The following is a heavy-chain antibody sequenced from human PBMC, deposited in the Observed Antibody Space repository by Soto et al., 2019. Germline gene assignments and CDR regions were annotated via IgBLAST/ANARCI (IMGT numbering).Heavy chain of an antibody. CDR3: ATVYDWNDGSLGY. V-gene: IGHV1-18*01. Sequence: GASVKVSCKASGYTFTSYGISWVRQAPGQGLEWMGWISAYNGNTNYAQKFQGRVTMTEDTSTDTAYMELSSLRSEDTAVYYCATVYDWNDGSLGYWGQGTLVTVSS. CDR1: GYTFTSYG. CDR2: ISAYNGNT. J-gene: IGHJ4*02. D-gene: IGHD1-1*01.